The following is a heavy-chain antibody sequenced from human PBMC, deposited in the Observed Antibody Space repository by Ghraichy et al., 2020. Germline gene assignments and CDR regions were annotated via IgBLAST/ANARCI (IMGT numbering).Heavy chain of an antibody. CDR3: ARRVVRGPDDYYGMDV. J-gene: IGHJ6*02. V-gene: IGHV1-2*02. D-gene: IGHD1-14*01. Sequence: ASVKVSCKASGYTFTGYYMHWVRQAPGQGLEWMGWINPNSGGTNYAQKFQGRVTMTRDTSISTAYMELSRLRSDDTAVYYCARRVVRGPDDYYGMDVWGQGTTVTVSS. CDR2: INPNSGGT. CDR1: GYTFTGYY.